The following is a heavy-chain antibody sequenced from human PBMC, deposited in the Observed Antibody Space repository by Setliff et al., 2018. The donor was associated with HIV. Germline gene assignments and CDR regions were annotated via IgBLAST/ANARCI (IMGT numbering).Heavy chain of an antibody. J-gene: IGHJ4*02. CDR3: ARSGSSSPYYFDY. V-gene: IGHV4-39*07. CDR2: IDYSGNT. Sequence: SETLSLTCTVSGGSIRSSSSYWIWIRQPPGKGLEWIGSIDYSGNTHYNPSLKSRITISVDTSKNQFSLRLSSVTAADTAVYYCARSGSSSPYYFDYWGQGTLVTVSS. CDR1: GGSIRSSSSY. D-gene: IGHD6-6*01.